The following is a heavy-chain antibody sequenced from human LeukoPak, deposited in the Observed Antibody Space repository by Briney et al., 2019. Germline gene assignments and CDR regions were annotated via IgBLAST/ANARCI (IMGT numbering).Heavy chain of an antibody. CDR1: GFTFSTYA. Sequence: GGSLRHSCSASGFTFSTYAMHWVRQAPGKGLEYVAAISSNGGSTYYADSVKGRFTISRDNSKNTLYLQMSSLRAEDTAVYYCATGGQVGGYVYFHCLGRGTLVTVSS. CDR3: ATGGQVGGYVYFHC. CDR2: ISSNGGST. V-gene: IGHV3-64D*09. D-gene: IGHD6-13*01. J-gene: IGHJ4*02.